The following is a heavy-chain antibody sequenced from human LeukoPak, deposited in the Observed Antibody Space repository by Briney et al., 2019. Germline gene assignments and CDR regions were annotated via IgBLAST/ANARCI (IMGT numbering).Heavy chain of an antibody. D-gene: IGHD3-3*01. CDR2: IGEDGSGK. CDR3: AKECDFQYYYMDV. CDR1: GFTFSGYW. J-gene: IGHJ6*03. Sequence: GGSLRLSCAASGFTFSGYWMSWVRQAPGKGLEWVANIGEDGSGKHYVDSVRGRFTISRDNAKNTLYLQMNSLRAKNTAVYYCAKECDFQYYYMDVWGKGTTVTVSS. V-gene: IGHV3-7*01.